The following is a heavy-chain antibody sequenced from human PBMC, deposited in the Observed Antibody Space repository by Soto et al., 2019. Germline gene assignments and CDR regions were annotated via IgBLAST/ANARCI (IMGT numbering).Heavy chain of an antibody. CDR1: GFTFSSYA. CDR2: ISYDGSNK. V-gene: IGHV3-30-3*01. D-gene: IGHD6-13*01. Sequence: QVQLVESGGGVVQPGRSLRLSCAASGFTFSSYAMHWVRQAPGKGLEWVAVISYDGSNKYYADSVKGRFTISRDNSKNTLYLQMNGLRAEDTAVYYCAREDYGAAAGTPLDYWGQGTLVTVSS. J-gene: IGHJ4*02. CDR3: AREDYGAAAGTPLDY.